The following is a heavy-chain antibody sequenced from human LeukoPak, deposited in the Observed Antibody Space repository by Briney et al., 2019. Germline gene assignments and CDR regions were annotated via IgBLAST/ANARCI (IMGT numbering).Heavy chain of an antibody. CDR1: GYIFNSFG. CDR2: ISPYSSNT. J-gene: IGHJ5*02. CDR3: TRDSGRVTAIGVFDH. D-gene: IGHD2-21*02. Sequence: ASVKVSCKASGYIFNSFGISWVRQAPGQGLEWMGWISPYSSNTNYAQNLQGRITMTADTSTSTAYMELRSLRSDDTAVYYCTRDSGRVTAIGVFDHWGQGTLVTVSS. V-gene: IGHV1-18*01.